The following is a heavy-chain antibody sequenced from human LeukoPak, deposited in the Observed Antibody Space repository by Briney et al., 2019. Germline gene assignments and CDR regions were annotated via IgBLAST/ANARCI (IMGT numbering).Heavy chain of an antibody. CDR2: ISGSGGST. J-gene: IGHJ3*02. D-gene: IGHD3-22*01. V-gene: IGHV3-23*01. CDR1: GFTFSSYA. CDR3: AKAGDTMIVVGITGAFDI. Sequence: GGSLRLSCAASGFTFSSYAMSWVRQAPGKGLEWVSAISGSGGSTYYADSVKGRFTISRDNSKNTLYLQMNSLRAEDTAVYYCAKAGDTMIVVGITGAFDIWGQGTMVTVSS.